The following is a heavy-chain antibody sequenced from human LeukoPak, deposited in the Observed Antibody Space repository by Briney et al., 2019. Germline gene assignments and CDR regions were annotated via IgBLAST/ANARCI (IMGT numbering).Heavy chain of an antibody. CDR1: GFTFSSYS. D-gene: IGHD2-2*01. CDR3: ARVGVVPAARSDY. V-gene: IGHV3-21*01. J-gene: IGHJ4*02. Sequence: GGSLRLSCAASGFTFSSYSMNWVRQAPGKGLEWVSSISSSSSYIYYADSVKGRFTISRDNAKNSLYLQMNSLRAEDTAVYYCARVGVVPAARSDYWGQGTLVTVSS. CDR2: ISSSSSYI.